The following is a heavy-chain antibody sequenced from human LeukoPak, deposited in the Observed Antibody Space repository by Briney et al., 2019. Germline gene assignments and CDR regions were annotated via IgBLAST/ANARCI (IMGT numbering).Heavy chain of an antibody. CDR1: EFTLSGSV. CDR3: TRSGNYYYYMDV. V-gene: IGHV3-73*01. J-gene: IGHJ6*03. Sequence: GGSLRLSCAAYEFTLSGSVMHWVRQASGKGLEWVGRVRSKANSYATAYAASVKGRFTISRDDSKNTTYLQMNSLETEDTAVYYCTRSGNYYYYMDVWGKGTTVTVSS. CDR2: VRSKANSYAT. D-gene: IGHD1-26*01.